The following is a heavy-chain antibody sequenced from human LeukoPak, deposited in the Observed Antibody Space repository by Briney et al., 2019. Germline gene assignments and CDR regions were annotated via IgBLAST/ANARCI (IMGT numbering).Heavy chain of an antibody. V-gene: IGHV4-39*07. J-gene: IGHJ4*02. CDR3: ASHEYSSSFDY. CDR1: GGSISSSSYY. D-gene: IGHD6-6*01. CDR2: IYYSGNT. Sequence: SETLSLTCTVSGGSISSSSYYWGWIRQPPGKGLEWIGSIYYSGNTYYNPSLKSRVTISVDTSKNQFSLKPSSVTAADTAVYYCASHEYSSSFDYWGQGTLVTVSS.